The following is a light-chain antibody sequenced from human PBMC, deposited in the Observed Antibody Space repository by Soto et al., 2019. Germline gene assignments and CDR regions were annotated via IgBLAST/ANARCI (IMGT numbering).Light chain of an antibody. V-gene: IGLV2-8*01. CDR2: EVI. CDR1: SRDVGGYNF. J-gene: IGLJ2*01. Sequence: QSALSQPPSASGSPGQSVTISCTGSSRDVGGYNFVSWYQHLPGKAPKLMIYEVIQRPSGVPDRFSGSKSGNTASLTVSGLQAEDEADYYCSSYAGSDNFVLFGGGTKLTVL. CDR3: SSYAGSDNFVL.